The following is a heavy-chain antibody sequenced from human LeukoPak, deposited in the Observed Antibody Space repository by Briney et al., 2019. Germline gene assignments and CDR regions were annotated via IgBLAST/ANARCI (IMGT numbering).Heavy chain of an antibody. V-gene: IGHV4-39*02. J-gene: IGHJ4*02. Sequence: PSETLSLTCTVSGGSISSSSSYWGWIRQPPGKGLEWIGYIYYSGTTYHNPSLKSRVTISVDTSKKHFSLRLSSVTAADTAVFYCARWYTNSFDYWGQGTLVTVSS. D-gene: IGHD6-6*01. CDR1: GGSISSSSSY. CDR2: IYYSGTT. CDR3: ARWYTNSFDY.